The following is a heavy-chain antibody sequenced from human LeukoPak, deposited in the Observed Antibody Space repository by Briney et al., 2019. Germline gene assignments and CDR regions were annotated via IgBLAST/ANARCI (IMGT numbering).Heavy chain of an antibody. CDR2: IGSSSSYI. J-gene: IGHJ4*02. V-gene: IGHV3-21*01. D-gene: IGHD3-22*01. CDR3: ARDNSDYDSSFFDY. CDR1: GFTFSSYS. Sequence: GGSLRLSCAASGFTFSSYSMHWVRQAPGKGLEWVSFIGSSSSYIHCSDSVKGRFTISRDDAKNSVHLQMNSLRAEDTAVYYCARDNSDYDSSFFDYWGQGTLVTVSS.